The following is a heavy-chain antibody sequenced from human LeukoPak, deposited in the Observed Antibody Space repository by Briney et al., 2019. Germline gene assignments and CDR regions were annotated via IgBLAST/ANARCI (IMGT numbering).Heavy chain of an antibody. V-gene: IGHV3-23*01. D-gene: IGHD3-10*01. Sequence: GGSLRLSCAASGFTFSSYAMSWVRQAPGKGLEWVSAISGSGGSTYYADPVKGRFTISRDNSKNTLYLQMNSLRAEDTAVYYCARVPLTLLWFGEHLDYWGQGTLVTVSS. CDR1: GFTFSSYA. CDR3: ARVPLTLLWFGEHLDY. J-gene: IGHJ4*02. CDR2: ISGSGGST.